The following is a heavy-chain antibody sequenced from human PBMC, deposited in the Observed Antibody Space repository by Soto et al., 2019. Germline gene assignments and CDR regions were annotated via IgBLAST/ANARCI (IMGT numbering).Heavy chain of an antibody. Sequence: QITLTESGPTRVKPTQTLTLTCTFSGFTLTSRPVGVAWIRQPPGKALEWLAVIYWDDDKSYSPSLKSRLSIAKDSTKNQVVLTMANMDALDTATYFCAHRGDMNGNWDQCYLDRWGHGTLVTVSS. CDR3: AHRGDMNGNWDQCYLDR. D-gene: IGHD2-8*01. CDR1: GFTLTSRPVG. V-gene: IGHV2-5*02. J-gene: IGHJ4*01. CDR2: IYWDDDK.